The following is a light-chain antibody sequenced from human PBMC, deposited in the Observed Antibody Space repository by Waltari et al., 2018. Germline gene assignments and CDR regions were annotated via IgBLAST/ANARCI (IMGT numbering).Light chain of an antibody. V-gene: IGLV2-14*03. CDR1: SSDVGGYNY. Sequence: QSALTQPASVSGSPGQSITISCTGTSSDVGGYNYVSWYQQQPGKAPKLLIYDLINRPSGVSNRFSGSKSGDTASLTSSGLQAEDEADYYCSSYTSSSTLDVFGTGTKVTVL. CDR2: DLI. CDR3: SSYTSSSTLDV. J-gene: IGLJ1*01.